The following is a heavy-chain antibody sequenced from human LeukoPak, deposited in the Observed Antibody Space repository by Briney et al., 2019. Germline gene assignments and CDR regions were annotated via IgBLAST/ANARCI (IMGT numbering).Heavy chain of an antibody. V-gene: IGHV4-31*03. Sequence: PSQTLSLTCTVSGGSISSGGYCWSWIRQHPGKGLEWIGYIYYSGSTYYNPSLKSRVTISVDTSKNQFSLKLSSVTAADTAVYYCARGSGSDWFDPWGQGTLVTVSS. CDR2: IYYSGST. J-gene: IGHJ5*02. CDR1: GGSISSGGYC. D-gene: IGHD2-15*01. CDR3: ARGSGSDWFDP.